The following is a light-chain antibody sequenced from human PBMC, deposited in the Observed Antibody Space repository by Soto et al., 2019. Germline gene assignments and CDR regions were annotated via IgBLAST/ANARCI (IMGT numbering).Light chain of an antibody. J-gene: IGKJ1*01. CDR2: DES. Sequence: IVLARSPATLCWSPGERATRSCRACQSVSSYLAWYQQKPGQATRILIYDESNRATGIPARFSGSGFGTAFTLPIRSPEPEAFAVYYCQKRSNWPWTFGQGTKVDIK. CDR1: QSVSSY. CDR3: QKRSNWPWT. V-gene: IGKV3-11*01.